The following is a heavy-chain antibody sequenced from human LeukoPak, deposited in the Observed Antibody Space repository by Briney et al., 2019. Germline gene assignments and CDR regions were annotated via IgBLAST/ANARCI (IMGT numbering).Heavy chain of an antibody. CDR2: INHSGST. Sequence: SETLSLTCAVYGGSFSGYYWSWIRQPPGKGLEWIGEINHSGSTNFNPSLKSRVTISVDTSKNQFSLKLSSVTAADTAVYYCARGLPGIAVAGSYYNWFDPWGQGTLVTVSS. D-gene: IGHD6-19*01. V-gene: IGHV4-34*01. J-gene: IGHJ5*02. CDR3: ARGLPGIAVAGSYYNWFDP. CDR1: GGSFSGYY.